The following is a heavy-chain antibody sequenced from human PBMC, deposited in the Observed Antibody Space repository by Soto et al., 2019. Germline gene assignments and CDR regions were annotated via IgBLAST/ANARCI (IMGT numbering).Heavy chain of an antibody. CDR2: IYYSGST. CDR1: GGSISSYY. V-gene: IGHV4-59*01. D-gene: IGHD4-17*01. J-gene: IGHJ4*02. CDR3: ARNYGDYFDY. Sequence: SETLSLTCTVSGGSISSYYWSWIRQPPGKGLEWIGYIYYSGSTNYNPSLKSRVTISVDTSKNQFSLKLSSVTAADTAVYYCARNYGDYFDYWGQGTLVTVSS.